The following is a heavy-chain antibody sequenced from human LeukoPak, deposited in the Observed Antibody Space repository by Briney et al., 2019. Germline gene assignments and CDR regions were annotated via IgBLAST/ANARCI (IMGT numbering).Heavy chain of an antibody. CDR1: GFTFDDYA. Sequence: GGSLRLSCAASGFTFDDYATHWVRQVPGKGLEWVSGISWNSGSIGYADSVKGRFTISRDNAKNSLYLHMNSLSAEDTALYYCAKGKKITVAGLFDCWGQGTLVTVSS. J-gene: IGHJ4*02. V-gene: IGHV3-9*01. CDR3: AKGKKITVAGLFDC. CDR2: ISWNSGSI. D-gene: IGHD6-19*01.